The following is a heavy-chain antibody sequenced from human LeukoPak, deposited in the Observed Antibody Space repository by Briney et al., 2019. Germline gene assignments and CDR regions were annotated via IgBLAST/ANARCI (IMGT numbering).Heavy chain of an antibody. CDR2: ISSSSSTI. J-gene: IGHJ5*02. V-gene: IGHV3-48*01. D-gene: IGHD6-13*01. CDR1: GFTFSSYS. CDR3: ARLGIAAAATGWYNWFDP. Sequence: GGSLRLSCAASGFTFSSYSMNWVRQAPGKGLEWVSYISSSSSTIYYADSVKGRFTISRDNAKNSLYLQMNSLRAEDTAVYYCARLGIAAAATGWYNWFDPWGQGTLVTVSS.